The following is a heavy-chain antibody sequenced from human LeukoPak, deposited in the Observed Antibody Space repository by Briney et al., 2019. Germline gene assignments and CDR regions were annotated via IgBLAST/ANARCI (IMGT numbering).Heavy chain of an antibody. Sequence: PGGSLRLSCAASGFTFSNYGMHWVRQAPGKGLEWVAVISYDATNKYYADSVKGRFTISRDNSKNTLYVQMNSLRPEDTAVYYCAKAVTTEGRNFDYWGQGTLVTVSS. V-gene: IGHV3-30*18. D-gene: IGHD4-11*01. J-gene: IGHJ4*02. CDR2: ISYDATNK. CDR3: AKAVTTEGRNFDY. CDR1: GFTFSNYG.